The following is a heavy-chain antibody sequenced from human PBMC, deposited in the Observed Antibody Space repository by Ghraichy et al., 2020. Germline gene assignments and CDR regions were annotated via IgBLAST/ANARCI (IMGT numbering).Heavy chain of an antibody. Sequence: GGSLRLSCAASGFTFSSYSMNWVRQAPGKGLEWVSYISSSSSTIYYADSVKGRFTISRDNAKNSLYLQMNSLRDEDTAVYYCARGPRGYCSGGSCYYFDYWGQGTLVTVSS. CDR2: ISSSSSTI. D-gene: IGHD2-15*01. CDR3: ARGPRGYCSGGSCYYFDY. CDR1: GFTFSSYS. V-gene: IGHV3-48*02. J-gene: IGHJ4*02.